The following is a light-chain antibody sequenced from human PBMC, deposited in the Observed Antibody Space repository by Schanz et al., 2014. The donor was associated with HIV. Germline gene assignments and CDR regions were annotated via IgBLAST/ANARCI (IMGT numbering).Light chain of an antibody. V-gene: IGLV1-51*01. CDR2: DNV. Sequence: QSVLTQPPSISAAPGQKVTISCSGGSSDIGSNYVSWYQQFPGTVPKLLIFDNVKRHSGISARFSGSKWGSSATLAITGLQTGDEADYYCATWDSRLNVVLFGGGTKLTVL. CDR1: SSDIGSNY. J-gene: IGLJ2*01. CDR3: ATWDSRLNVVL.